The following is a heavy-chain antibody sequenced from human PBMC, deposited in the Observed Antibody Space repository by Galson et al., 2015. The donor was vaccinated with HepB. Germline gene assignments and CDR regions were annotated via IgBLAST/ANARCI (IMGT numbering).Heavy chain of an antibody. CDR2: ISSSSSYT. CDR3: ARVGRGLVTHYDAFDI. Sequence: SLRLSCAASGFTFSDYYMSWIRQAPGKGLEWVSYISSSSSYTNYADSVKGRFTISRDNAKNSLYLQMNSLRAEDTAVYYCARVGRGLVTHYDAFDIWGQGTMVTVSS. J-gene: IGHJ3*02. CDR1: GFTFSDYY. D-gene: IGHD3/OR15-3a*01. V-gene: IGHV3-11*05.